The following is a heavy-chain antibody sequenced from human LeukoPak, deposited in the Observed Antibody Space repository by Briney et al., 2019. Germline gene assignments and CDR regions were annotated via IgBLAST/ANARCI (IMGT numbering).Heavy chain of an antibody. CDR3: AMEYQLASYYYGMDV. V-gene: IGHV4-31*03. CDR1: GGSISSGGYY. Sequence: SQTLSLTCTVSGGSISSGGYYWSWIRQHPGKGLEWIGYIYYSGSTYYNPSLKSRVTISVDTSKNQFSLKLSSVTAADTAVYYRAMEYQLASYYYGMDVWGQGTTVTGSS. CDR2: IYYSGST. J-gene: IGHJ6*02. D-gene: IGHD2-2*01.